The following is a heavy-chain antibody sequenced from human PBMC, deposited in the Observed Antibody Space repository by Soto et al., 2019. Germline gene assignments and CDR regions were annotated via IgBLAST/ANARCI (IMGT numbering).Heavy chain of an antibody. CDR2: INPNSGGT. D-gene: IGHD1-20*01. CDR3: ANSVLYNWKFSHYYGMDV. V-gene: IGHV1-2*02. CDR1: GYTFTGYY. Sequence: PPASVKVSCKASGYTFTGYYMHWVRQAPGQGLEWMVWINPNSGGTNYAQKFQSRVTMTRDTSINTAYMELSRLRSADTAVYYCANSVLYNWKFSHYYGMDVWGQGTMVTVSS. J-gene: IGHJ6*02.